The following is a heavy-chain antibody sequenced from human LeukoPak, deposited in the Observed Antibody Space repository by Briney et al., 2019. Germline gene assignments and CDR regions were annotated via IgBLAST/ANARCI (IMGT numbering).Heavy chain of an antibody. CDR1: GGSISSGGYY. D-gene: IGHD2-2*01. V-gene: IGHV4-31*03. CDR2: IYYSGST. Sequence: SQTLSLPCTVSGGSISSGGYYWSWIRQHPGKGLEWIGYIYYSGSTYYNPSLKSRVTISVDTSKNQFSLKLSSVTAADTAVYYCARDWGYCSSTSCYPYNWFDPWGQGTLVTVSS. CDR3: ARDWGYCSSTSCYPYNWFDP. J-gene: IGHJ5*02.